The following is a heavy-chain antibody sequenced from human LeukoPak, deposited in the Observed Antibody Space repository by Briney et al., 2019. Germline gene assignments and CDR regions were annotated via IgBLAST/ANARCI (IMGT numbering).Heavy chain of an antibody. J-gene: IGHJ6*02. D-gene: IGHD2-15*01. CDR2: ISGSGGST. CDR3: ANLYCSGGNCYSYYYYGMDV. Sequence: GGSLRLSCAASGFTFSSYAMSCVRQAPGKGLEWVSAISGSGGSTYYADSVKGRFTISRDNSKNTLYLQMNSLRAEDTAVYYCANLYCSGGNCYSYYYYGMDVWGQGTTVTVSS. V-gene: IGHV3-23*01. CDR1: GFTFSSYA.